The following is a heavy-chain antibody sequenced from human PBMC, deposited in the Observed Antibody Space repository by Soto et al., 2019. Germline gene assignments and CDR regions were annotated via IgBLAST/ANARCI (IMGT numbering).Heavy chain of an antibody. CDR2: INPSGGST. Sequence: QVQLVQSGAEVKKPGASVKVFCKASGYTFTSYYMHWVRQAPGQGLEWMGIINPSGGSTSYAQKFQGRVTMTRDTSTSTVYMELSSLRSEDTAVYYCARAPGSVTTFDYWGQGTLVTVSS. CDR1: GYTFTSYY. J-gene: IGHJ4*02. V-gene: IGHV1-46*01. D-gene: IGHD4-17*01. CDR3: ARAPGSVTTFDY.